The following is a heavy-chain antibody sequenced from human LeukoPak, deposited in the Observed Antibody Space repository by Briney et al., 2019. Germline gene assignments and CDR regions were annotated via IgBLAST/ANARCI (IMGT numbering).Heavy chain of an antibody. CDR3: AKDSGDYDFWSGYPRGYFDY. CDR2: ISYDGSNK. V-gene: IGHV3-30*18. CDR1: GFTFSSYG. J-gene: IGHJ4*02. Sequence: PGGSLRLSCAASGFTFSSYGMHWVRQAPGKGLEWVAVISYDGSNKYYADSVKGRFTISRDNSKNTLYLQMNSLRAEDTAVYYCAKDSGDYDFWSGYPRGYFDYWGQGTLVTASS. D-gene: IGHD3-3*01.